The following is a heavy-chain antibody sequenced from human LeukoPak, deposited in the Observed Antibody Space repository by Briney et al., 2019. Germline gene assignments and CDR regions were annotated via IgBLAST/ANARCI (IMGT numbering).Heavy chain of an antibody. V-gene: IGHV3-15*01. CDR1: GFTFSNAW. CDR2: IKSKTDGGTT. J-gene: IGHJ4*02. Sequence: GGSLRLSCAASGFTFSNAWMSWVRQAPGKGLEWVGRIKSKTDGGTTDYAAPVKGRFTIPRDDSKNTLYLQMNSLKTEDTAVYYCTTDDYGDYSFALGYWGQGTLVTVSS. D-gene: IGHD4-17*01. CDR3: TTDDYGDYSFALGY.